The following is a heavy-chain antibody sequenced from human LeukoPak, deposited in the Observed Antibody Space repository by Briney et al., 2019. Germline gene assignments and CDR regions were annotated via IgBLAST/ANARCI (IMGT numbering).Heavy chain of an antibody. Sequence: GGSLRLSCAASGFTFSSYGMHWVRQAPGKGLEWVAFIRYDGSNKYYADSVKGRFTISRDNSKNTLYLQMNSLRAEDTAVYYCAKDFRLSSGWGDYWGQGTLVTVSS. CDR2: IRYDGSNK. CDR1: GFTFSSYG. D-gene: IGHD6-19*01. CDR3: AKDFRLSSGWGDY. J-gene: IGHJ4*02. V-gene: IGHV3-30*02.